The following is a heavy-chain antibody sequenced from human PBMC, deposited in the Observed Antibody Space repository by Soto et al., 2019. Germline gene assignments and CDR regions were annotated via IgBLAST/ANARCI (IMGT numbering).Heavy chain of an antibody. Sequence: QLQLQESGSGLVKPSQTLSLTCAVSGGSISSGGYSWSWIRQPPGKGLEWIGYIYHSGSTYYNPSLKSRVTISVDRSKNQFSLKLSSVTAADTAVYYCARGQWIAARPYNWLDPWGQGTLVTVSS. CDR1: GGSISSGGYS. CDR3: ARGQWIAARPYNWLDP. D-gene: IGHD6-6*01. V-gene: IGHV4-30-2*01. CDR2: IYHSGST. J-gene: IGHJ5*02.